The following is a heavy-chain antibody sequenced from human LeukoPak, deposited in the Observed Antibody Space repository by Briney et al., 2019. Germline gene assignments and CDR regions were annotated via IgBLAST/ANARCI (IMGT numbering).Heavy chain of an antibody. D-gene: IGHD2-2*01. V-gene: IGHV4-38-2*02. Sequence: SETLSLTCTVSGYSISSPYYWGWIRQPPGKGLEWIGGMYHSGSTYNSPSLKSRVTISVDTSKNQFSLKLSSVTAADTAVYYCARGSNYYYYYMDVWGKGTTVTISS. CDR2: MYHSGST. CDR1: GYSISSPYY. J-gene: IGHJ6*03. CDR3: ARGSNYYYYYMDV.